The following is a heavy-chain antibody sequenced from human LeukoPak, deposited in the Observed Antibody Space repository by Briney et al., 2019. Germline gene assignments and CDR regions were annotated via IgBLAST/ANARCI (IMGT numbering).Heavy chain of an antibody. CDR2: IYTSGGT. Sequence: SETLFLTCTVSGGSISSYYWSWIRQPAGKGLEWIGRIYTSGGTNYNPSLKSRVTMSVDTSKNQFSLKLSSVTAADTAVYYCAIGIAVAGPDYWGQGTLVTVSS. V-gene: IGHV4-4*07. D-gene: IGHD6-19*01. CDR3: AIGIAVAGPDY. J-gene: IGHJ4*02. CDR1: GGSISSYY.